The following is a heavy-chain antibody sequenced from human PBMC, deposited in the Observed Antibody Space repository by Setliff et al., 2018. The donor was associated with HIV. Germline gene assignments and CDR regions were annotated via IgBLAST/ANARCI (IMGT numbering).Heavy chain of an antibody. D-gene: IGHD1-1*01. Sequence: SETLSLTCTVSGDSINSGDYYWSWLRQPAGERLEYIGRTHSSGGFNYNPSLQSRLTLSIDISKNHFSLKLRSVTAADTAVYYCARVGTNWPSWFDPWGQGTQVTVSS. V-gene: IGHV4-61*02. CDR1: GDSINSGDYY. CDR2: THSSGGF. J-gene: IGHJ5*02. CDR3: ARVGTNWPSWFDP.